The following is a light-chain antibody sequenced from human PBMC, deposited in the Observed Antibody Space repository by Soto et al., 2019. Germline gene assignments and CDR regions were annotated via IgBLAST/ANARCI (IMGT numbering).Light chain of an antibody. CDR2: WAS. Sequence: DIVMTQSPESLAVSLGERATINCKSSQSVLYNSNNKNYLAWYQQKPGQPPKLLIYWASTRESGVPDRFSGSGSGTDFTLTISSLQAEDVAVYYCQQYYSTPETFGQGTKVAIK. J-gene: IGKJ1*01. CDR1: QSVLYNSNNKNY. V-gene: IGKV4-1*01. CDR3: QQYYSTPET.